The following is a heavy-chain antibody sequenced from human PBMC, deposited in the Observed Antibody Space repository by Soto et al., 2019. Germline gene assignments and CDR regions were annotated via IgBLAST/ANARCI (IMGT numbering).Heavy chain of an antibody. CDR3: ARDEQQLATGGFDP. V-gene: IGHV4-59*01. D-gene: IGHD6-13*01. CDR2: IYYSGST. CDR1: GGSISSYY. J-gene: IGHJ5*02. Sequence: SETLSLTCTVSGGSISSYYWSWIRQPPGKGLEWIGYIYYSGSTNYNPSLKSRVTISVDTSKNQFSLELSSVTAADTAVYYCARDEQQLATGGFDPWGQGTLGTVS.